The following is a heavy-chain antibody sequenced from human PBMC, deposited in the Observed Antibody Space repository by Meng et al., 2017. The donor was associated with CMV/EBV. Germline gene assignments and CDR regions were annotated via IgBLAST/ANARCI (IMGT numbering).Heavy chain of an antibody. Sequence: GESLKISCAASGFTVSSNYMSWVRPAPGKGLEWVSVIYSGGSTYYADSVKGRFTISRDNSKNTLYLQMNSLRAEDTAVYYCARAVGRAALTYYYGMDVWGRGTTVTVSS. CDR3: ARAVGRAALTYYYGMDV. CDR1: GFTVSSNY. J-gene: IGHJ6*02. CDR2: IYSGGST. D-gene: IGHD3-10*01. V-gene: IGHV3-53*01.